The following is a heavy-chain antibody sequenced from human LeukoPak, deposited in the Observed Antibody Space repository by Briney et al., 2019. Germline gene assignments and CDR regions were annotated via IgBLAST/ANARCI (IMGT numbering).Heavy chain of an antibody. CDR1: GFAFRNYD. Sequence: GGSLRLSCAASGFAFRNYDMIWVRQAPGRGLEWVSGITTDGSGAYYADSVKGRFTVSRDNSKNTVFLQMNSLRGEDAAIYYCAKGVLGAGSLLEYFQHWGQGTLVTVSS. V-gene: IGHV3-23*01. CDR3: AKGVLGAGSLLEYFQH. CDR2: ITTDGSGA. D-gene: IGHD3-10*01. J-gene: IGHJ1*01.